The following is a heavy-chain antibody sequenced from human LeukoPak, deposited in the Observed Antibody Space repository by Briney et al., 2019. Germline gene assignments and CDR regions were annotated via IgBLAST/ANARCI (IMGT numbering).Heavy chain of an antibody. J-gene: IGHJ5*02. CDR2: IYYSGST. D-gene: IGHD2-2*01. V-gene: IGHV4-59*12. CDR1: GGSIGSYD. Sequence: SETLSLTCTVSGGSIGSYDWSWIRQPPGQGLEWIGYIYYSGSTNYNPALKRRVTISVDTSKKHFSPKRISGTAADTAVYYCARGNGWVCSSTSCYNWFDPWGQGTLVTVSS. CDR3: ARGNGWVCSSTSCYNWFDP.